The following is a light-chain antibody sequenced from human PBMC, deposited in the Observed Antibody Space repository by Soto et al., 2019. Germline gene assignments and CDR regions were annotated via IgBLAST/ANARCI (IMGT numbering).Light chain of an antibody. CDR1: QSVSNW. CDR2: DAS. CDR3: LQYRFR. V-gene: IGKV1-5*01. Sequence: DIQMTQSPSTLSASVGDRVTITCRASQSVSNWLAWYQQKPGKAPKLLIHDASSLESGVPSRFSGSGSGKEFTLPLSGLQPDDFGTYYWLQYRFRFGPGTKVEIK. J-gene: IGKJ3*01.